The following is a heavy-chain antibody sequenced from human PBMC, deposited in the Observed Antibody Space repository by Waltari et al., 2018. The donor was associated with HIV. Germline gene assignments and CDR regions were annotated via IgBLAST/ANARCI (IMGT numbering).Heavy chain of an antibody. V-gene: IGHV3-15*01. Sequence: EVQLVESGGGSVKSGGFLRVSCTASGCTLTTDWMSWICPASGKVLAGVDRIQVRPLGASTDDAALFEGEFPICRLDANIALYLQMTSVNTDDTAVYYCTASDIVFATDHSGQGTLYTVTA. CDR3: TASDIVFATDH. CDR1: GCTLTTDW. CDR2: IQVRPLGAST. J-gene: IGHJ4*02. D-gene: IGHD2-15*01.